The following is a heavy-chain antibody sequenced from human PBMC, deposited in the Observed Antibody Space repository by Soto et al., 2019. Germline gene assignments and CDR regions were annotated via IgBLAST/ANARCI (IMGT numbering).Heavy chain of an antibody. J-gene: IGHJ6*02. CDR2: ISVSGGST. D-gene: IGHD2-2*01. CDR1: GFTFSSYA. CDR3: LRQYQLLLGYYHYGMDV. V-gene: IGHV3-23*01. Sequence: GGSLRLSCAASGFTFSSYAMSLVRQSPGKGLEWVSAISVSGGSTYYADSVKGRFTISRDNSKKTLYLQMNSLRAEETAVYYCLRQYQLLLGYYHYGMDVWGQGNRVTVSS.